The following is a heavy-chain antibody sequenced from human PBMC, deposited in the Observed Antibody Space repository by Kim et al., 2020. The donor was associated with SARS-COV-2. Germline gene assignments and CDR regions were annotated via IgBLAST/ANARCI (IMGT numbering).Heavy chain of an antibody. CDR1: GFTFSNYA. CDR2: ISGSGGST. V-gene: IGHV3-23*01. Sequence: GGSLRLSFAASGFTFSNYAMSWVRQAPGKGLECVSAISGSGGSTYYADSVKGRFTISRDNSKNTLYLQMNSLRAEDTAVYYCAKDGRYDLWSGYYLDYWGQGTLVTVSS. D-gene: IGHD3-3*01. CDR3: AKDGRYDLWSGYYLDY. J-gene: IGHJ4*02.